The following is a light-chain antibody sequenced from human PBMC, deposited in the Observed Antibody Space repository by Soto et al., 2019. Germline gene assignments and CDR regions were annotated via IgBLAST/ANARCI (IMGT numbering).Light chain of an antibody. V-gene: IGKV3-11*01. J-gene: IGKJ5*01. CDR2: DAY. CDR1: QSFRGL. CDR3: QQRHMWPIT. Sequence: EVVLTQSPVTLSLSPGEIATLSCRASQSFRGLLAWYQQKPGQAPRLLIYDAYNRATGIPPRFSGSGSGTDFTLTIRSLEPEDSAVYYCQQRHMWPITFGQGTRLEIK.